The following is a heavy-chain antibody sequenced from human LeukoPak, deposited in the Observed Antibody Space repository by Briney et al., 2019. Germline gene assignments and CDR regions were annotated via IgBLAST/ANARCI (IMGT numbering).Heavy chain of an antibody. CDR1: GFTFRNYG. CDR2: IWYDGSNK. Sequence: GGSLRLSCVASGFTFRNYGMHWVRQAPGKGLEWVAVIWYDGSNKYYADSVKGRFTISRDNSMNTLYLQMNSLRAEDTAVYYCARGSLAVAGTGVDYWGQGTLVTVSS. J-gene: IGHJ4*02. D-gene: IGHD6-19*01. CDR3: ARGSLAVAGTGVDY. V-gene: IGHV3-33*01.